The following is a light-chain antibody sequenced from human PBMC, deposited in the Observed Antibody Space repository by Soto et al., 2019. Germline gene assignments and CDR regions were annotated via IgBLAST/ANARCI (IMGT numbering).Light chain of an antibody. CDR1: SSDVGDYNF. V-gene: IGLV2-8*01. CDR3: TSYAGGNNV. Sequence: QSALTQPPSASGSPGQSVTISCTGTSSDVGDYNFVSWYQQYPGKVPKLMVYEVNKRPSGVPDRFSGSKSGNTASLTVSGLQAEDEADYYCTSYAGGNNVFGTGTQLTVL. J-gene: IGLJ1*01. CDR2: EVN.